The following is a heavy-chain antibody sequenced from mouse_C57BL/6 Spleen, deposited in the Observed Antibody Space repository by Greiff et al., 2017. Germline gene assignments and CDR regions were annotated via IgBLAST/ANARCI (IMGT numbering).Heavy chain of an antibody. Sequence: EVQLQQSGAELVKPGASVKLSCTASGFNIKDYYMHWVKQRTEQGLEWIGRIDPEDGETKYAPKFQGKATLTADTSSNTAYLQLSSLTSEDTAVYYCARSVEYAMDYWGQGTSVTVSS. J-gene: IGHJ4*01. CDR1: GFNIKDYY. V-gene: IGHV14-2*01. CDR3: ARSVEYAMDY. CDR2: IDPEDGET.